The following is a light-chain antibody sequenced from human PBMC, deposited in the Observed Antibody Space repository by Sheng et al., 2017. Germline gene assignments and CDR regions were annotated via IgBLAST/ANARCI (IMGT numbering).Light chain of an antibody. CDR3: QQYNNWPPGT. V-gene: IGKV3-15*01. Sequence: EIVLTQSPATLSLSPGERATLSCRASQSVSSYLAWYQQKPGQAPRLLIYDASSRATDIPARFSGSGSGTEFTLTIDSLQSEDFAVYYCQQYNNWPPGTFGPGTKLEI. J-gene: IGKJ1*01. CDR2: DAS. CDR1: QSVSSY.